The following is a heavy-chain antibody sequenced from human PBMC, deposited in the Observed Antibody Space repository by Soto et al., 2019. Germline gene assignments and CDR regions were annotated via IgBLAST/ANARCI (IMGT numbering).Heavy chain of an antibody. V-gene: IGHV4-31*03. D-gene: IGHD3-10*01. CDR2: SYHSGST. Sequence: QVQLQESGPGLVKPSQTLSLSCTVSGDSISRGGYYWNWIRQHPRKGLERIGYSYHSGSTNYNPSIKRRVTISVATSKNQLSLELTNVTAADTAVYYCVRDGAGADGLGWFGPWGQGILVTVSS. CDR3: VRDGAGADGLGWFGP. CDR1: GDSISRGGYY. J-gene: IGHJ5*02.